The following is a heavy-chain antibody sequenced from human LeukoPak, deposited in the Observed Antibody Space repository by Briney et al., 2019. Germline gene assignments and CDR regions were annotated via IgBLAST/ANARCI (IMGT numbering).Heavy chain of an antibody. CDR1: GGSISSNY. V-gene: IGHV4-59*01. CDR3: TRSPGPTPYYFDY. Sequence: SETLSLTCTVSGGSISSNYWSWIRQPPGKGLEWIGNVDYRGSTNYNPSLKSRGTISLDSSKIQISLKLSSVTAADTAVYYCTRSPGPTPYYFDYWGQGTLVSVSS. CDR2: VDYRGST. D-gene: IGHD4-23*01. J-gene: IGHJ4*02.